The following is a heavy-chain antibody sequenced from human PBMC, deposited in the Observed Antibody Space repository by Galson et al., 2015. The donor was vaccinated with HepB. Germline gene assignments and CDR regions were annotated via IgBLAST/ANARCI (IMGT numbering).Heavy chain of an antibody. CDR3: ARDLAAAGNFDY. D-gene: IGHD6-13*01. V-gene: IGHV3-11*06. CDR1: GFTFSDYY. Sequence: SLRLSCAASGFTFSDYYMSWIRQAPGKGLEWVSYISSSSSYTNYADSVKGRFTISRDNAKNSLYLQMNSLRAADTAVYYCARDLAAAGNFDYWGQGTLVTVSS. J-gene: IGHJ4*02. CDR2: ISSSSSYT.